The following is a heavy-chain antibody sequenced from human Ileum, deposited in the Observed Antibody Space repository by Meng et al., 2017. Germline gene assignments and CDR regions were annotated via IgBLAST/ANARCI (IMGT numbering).Heavy chain of an antibody. D-gene: IGHD2-15*01. V-gene: IGHV4-59*01. CDR3: AAFCSGGSCPDY. CDR1: GASISSYY. CDR2: IHYSGST. Sequence: QVQLQESGPGLLKSSQTLSLTCTVSGASISSYYWTWIRQPPGKGLDWIGYIHYSGSTNYNPSLKSRITMSVDTSKNQVSLKLSSVTAADTAIYYCAAFCSGGSCPDYWGQGTLVTVSS. J-gene: IGHJ4*02.